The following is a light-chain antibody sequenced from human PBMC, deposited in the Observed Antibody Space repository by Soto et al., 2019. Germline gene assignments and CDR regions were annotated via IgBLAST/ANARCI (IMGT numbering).Light chain of an antibody. CDR1: QSVSSSY. Sequence: EIVLTQSPGTLSLSPGERATLSCRASQSVSSSYLAWYQQKPGQAPRLLIYGASTRATGIPARFSGSGSGTEFTLTISSLQSEDFAVYYCQQYNDNWPTFGQGTKVDIK. J-gene: IGKJ1*01. CDR3: QQYNDNWPT. V-gene: IGKV3-15*01. CDR2: GAS.